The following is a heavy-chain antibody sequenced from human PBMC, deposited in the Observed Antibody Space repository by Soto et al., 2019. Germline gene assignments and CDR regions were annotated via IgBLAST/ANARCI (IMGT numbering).Heavy chain of an antibody. CDR2: IKSKTDGGTT. J-gene: IGHJ4*02. D-gene: IGHD3-22*01. CDR3: TTDVFSYYDSSGYSDY. V-gene: IGHV3-15*01. Sequence: VGSLRLSCAASGFTFSNAWMSWVRQAPGKGLERVGRIKSKTDGGTTDYAAPVKGRFTISRDDSKNTLYLQMNSLKTEDTAVYYCTTDVFSYYDSSGYSDYWGQGTLVTVSS. CDR1: GFTFSNAW.